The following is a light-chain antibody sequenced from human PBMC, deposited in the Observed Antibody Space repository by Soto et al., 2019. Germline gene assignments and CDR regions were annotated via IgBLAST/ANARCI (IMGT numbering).Light chain of an antibody. Sequence: QSVLTQPPSVSGAPGQRVTISCTGSSSNIGAGYDVHWYQQLPGTAPKLLIYADTKRPPGIPDRFSGSKSGTSASLAITGLQAEDEADYYCQSYDSVLSGHVVFGGGTKLTV. J-gene: IGLJ2*01. CDR3: QSYDSVLSGHVV. CDR2: ADT. V-gene: IGLV1-40*01. CDR1: SSNIGAGYD.